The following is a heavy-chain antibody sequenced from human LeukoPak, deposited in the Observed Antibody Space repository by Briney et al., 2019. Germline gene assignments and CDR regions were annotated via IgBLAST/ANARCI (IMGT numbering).Heavy chain of an antibody. CDR1: GFTFRDYY. D-gene: IGHD1-26*01. CDR3: AKEWELTQFDY. Sequence: GGSLRLSCAASGFTFRDYYMSWIRQAPGKGLEWVSYISTGGSTYYADSVKGRFTISRDNSKNTLYLQMNSLRAEDTAVYYCAKEWELTQFDYWGQGTLVTVSS. CDR2: ISTGGST. J-gene: IGHJ4*02. V-gene: IGHV3-23*01.